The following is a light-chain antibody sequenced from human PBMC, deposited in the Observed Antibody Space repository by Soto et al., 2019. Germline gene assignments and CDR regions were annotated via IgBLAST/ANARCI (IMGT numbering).Light chain of an antibody. Sequence: QSVLTQPPSVSGTPGQRVTIPCSGSSSNIGSHTVNWYQQLPGTAPKLLVYSSNQRPSGVPDRFSGSKSGTSASLAISGLQSEDEADYYCAAWDGSLNGVVFGGGTKVTVL. CDR1: SSNIGSHT. CDR2: SSN. CDR3: AAWDGSLNGVV. J-gene: IGLJ2*01. V-gene: IGLV1-44*01.